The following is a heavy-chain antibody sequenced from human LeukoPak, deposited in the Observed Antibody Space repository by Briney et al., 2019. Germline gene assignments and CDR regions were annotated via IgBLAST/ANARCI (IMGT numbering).Heavy chain of an antibody. D-gene: IGHD6-13*01. J-gene: IGHJ4*02. V-gene: IGHV4-30-2*01. Sequence: SGTLSLTCAVSGGSISSGGYSWSWIRQPPGKGLEWIGYIYHSGSTYYNPSLKSRVTISVDRSKNQFSLKLSSVTAADTAVYYCAGSSSSTRYGGYFDYWGQGTLVTVSS. CDR3: AGSSSSTRYGGYFDY. CDR2: IYHSGST. CDR1: GGSISSGGYS.